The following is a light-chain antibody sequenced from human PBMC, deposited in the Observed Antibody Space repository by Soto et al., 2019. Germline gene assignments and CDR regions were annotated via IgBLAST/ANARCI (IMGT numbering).Light chain of an antibody. CDR3: QQTNSFPLT. Sequence: DIQMTQSPSSVSASVGDIVTITCRASQDISTYLAWYQQRPGKAPNLLIYAASTLQSGVPSRFSGSGSGTDFSLTISSLQAEDSATYYWQQTNSFPLTFGGGTKVEIK. J-gene: IGKJ4*01. CDR1: QDISTY. CDR2: AAS. V-gene: IGKV1-12*01.